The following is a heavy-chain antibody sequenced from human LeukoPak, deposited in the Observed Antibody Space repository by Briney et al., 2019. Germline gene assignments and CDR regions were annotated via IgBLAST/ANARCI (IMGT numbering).Heavy chain of an antibody. Sequence: ASVKVSCKASGYTFTSYGLTWVRPAPGQGLEWMGWVSTYNTNTYYAQGLQGRVPMTTDTSTSTVYMELRSLRSDDTAVYYCARPHSYGSTYFDCWGQGTLVTVSS. CDR3: ARPHSYGSTYFDC. CDR2: VSTYNTNT. D-gene: IGHD4-17*01. J-gene: IGHJ4*02. CDR1: GYTFTSYG. V-gene: IGHV1-18*01.